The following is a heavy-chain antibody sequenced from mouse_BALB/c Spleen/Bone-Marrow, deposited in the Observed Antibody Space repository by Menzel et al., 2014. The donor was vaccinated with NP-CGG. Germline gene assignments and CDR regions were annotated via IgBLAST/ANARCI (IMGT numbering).Heavy chain of an antibody. CDR3: ARAGEISFYMDF. V-gene: IGHV1S56*01. CDR1: GYSFTGYN. D-gene: IGHD3-1*01. J-gene: IGHJ4*01. CDR2: INPYYGST. Sequence: QVQLQQSGPELEKPGASVKISCKPSGYSFTGYNIHWVKQRTGKSLEWIGWINPYYGSTEYNQRFKGKATLTADKSSSTAFMHLKGLTSEDSAVYFCARAGEISFYMDFWGQGTSLTVS.